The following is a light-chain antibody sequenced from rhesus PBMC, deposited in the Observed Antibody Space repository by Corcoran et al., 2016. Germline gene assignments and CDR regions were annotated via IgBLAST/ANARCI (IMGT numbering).Light chain of an antibody. V-gene: IGLV2-23*01. J-gene: IGLJ1*01. CDR1: SSDIGDYNY. CDR2: DVS. CDR3: SSYAGSNTYI. Sequence: QAALTQPPSVSGSPGKSVTISCTGTSSDIGDYNYVSWYQQHPGKAPKLMIYDVSKRPSGVSDRFSGSKSANTASLTISGLQAEDEADYYCSSYAGSNTYIFGDGTRLTVL.